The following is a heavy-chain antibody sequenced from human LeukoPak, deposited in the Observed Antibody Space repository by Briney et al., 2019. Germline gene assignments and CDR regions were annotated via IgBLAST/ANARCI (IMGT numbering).Heavy chain of an antibody. D-gene: IGHD3-10*01. CDR2: IYYSGST. CDR1: GGSISSGFYY. J-gene: IGHJ4*02. CDR3: ARDRGTGLLWFGEYQFDY. V-gene: IGHV4-61*01. Sequence: PSETLSLTCTVSGGSISSGFYYWSWIRQPPGKGLEWIGYIYYSGSTNYNPSLKSRVTISVDTSKNQFSLKLSSVTAADTAVYYCARDRGTGLLWFGEYQFDYWGQGTLVTVSS.